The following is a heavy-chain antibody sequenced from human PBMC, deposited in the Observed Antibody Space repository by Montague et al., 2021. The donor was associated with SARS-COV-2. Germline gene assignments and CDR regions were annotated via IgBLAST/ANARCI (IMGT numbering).Heavy chain of an antibody. CDR2: IYQRVST. D-gene: IGHD1-1*01. V-gene: IGHV4-4*02. Sequence: SETLSLTCAVSGDSIVHADCWSWVRQPPGQGLEWIGEIYQRVSTNYHPSLKSSVSMSVDKYKNQVSLELYSVTAGDTALYYCVSAGGTDNRPPVWGQGALVIVSS. CDR3: VSAGGTDNRPPV. J-gene: IGHJ4*02. CDR1: GDSIVHADC.